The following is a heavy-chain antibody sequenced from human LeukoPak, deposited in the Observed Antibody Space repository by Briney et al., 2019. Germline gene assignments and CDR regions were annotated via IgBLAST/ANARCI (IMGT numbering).Heavy chain of an antibody. CDR2: INPNSGGT. D-gene: IGHD3-22*01. J-gene: IGHJ3*02. V-gene: IGHV1-2*02. Sequence: GASVKVSCKASGYTFTGYYMHWVRQAPGQGLEWMGWINPNSGGTNYAQKFQGRVTMTRDTSISTAYMELSSLRSEDTAVYYCARDRGDSSGYLFEIDAFDIWGQGTMVTVSS. CDR1: GYTFTGYY. CDR3: ARDRGDSSGYLFEIDAFDI.